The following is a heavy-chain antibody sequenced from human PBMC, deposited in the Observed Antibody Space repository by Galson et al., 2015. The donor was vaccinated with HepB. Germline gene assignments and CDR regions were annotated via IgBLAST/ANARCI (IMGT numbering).Heavy chain of an antibody. V-gene: IGHV5-51*03. CDR3: ASDSSSWYYFAC. D-gene: IGHD6-13*01. J-gene: IGHJ4*02. CDR1: GYSFTSYW. CDR2: IYPGDSDT. Sequence: QSGAEVKKPGESLKISCKGSGYSFTSYWIGWVRQMPGKGLEWMGIIYPGDSDTRYSPSFRGRVTISAEKSISTAYLQWSSLKASDTAMYYCASDSSSWYYFACWGQVTLVTVSS.